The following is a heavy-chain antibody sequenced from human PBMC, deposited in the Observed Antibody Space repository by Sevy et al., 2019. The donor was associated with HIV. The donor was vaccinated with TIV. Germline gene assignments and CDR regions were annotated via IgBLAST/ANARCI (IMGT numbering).Heavy chain of an antibody. CDR2: LSFGCGEI. J-gene: IGHJ4*02. CDR3: AREGCTKPHDY. D-gene: IGHD2-8*01. V-gene: IGHV3-23*01. CDR1: GFTFSKYS. Sequence: AESLRLSCAPSGFTFSKYSMSWVRHPPGKGMEWVSTLSFGCGEINYADSVKGRLTISRNNSKSSVYLQMNNVRPEDTAVYYSAREGCTKPHDYWGQGTLVTVSS.